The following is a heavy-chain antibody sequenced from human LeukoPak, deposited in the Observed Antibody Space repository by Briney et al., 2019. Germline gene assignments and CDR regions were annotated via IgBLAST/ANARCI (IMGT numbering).Heavy chain of an antibody. J-gene: IGHJ6*03. CDR1: GGSISSYY. Sequence: SETLSLTCTVSGGSISSYYWSWIRQPPGKGLEWIGYIYYSGSTNYNPSLKSRVTISVDTSKNQFSLKLSSVTAADTAVYYCARENHSSSLYYYYYMDVWGKGTTVTVSS. D-gene: IGHD6-6*01. CDR2: IYYSGST. CDR3: ARENHSSSLYYYYYMDV. V-gene: IGHV4-59*01.